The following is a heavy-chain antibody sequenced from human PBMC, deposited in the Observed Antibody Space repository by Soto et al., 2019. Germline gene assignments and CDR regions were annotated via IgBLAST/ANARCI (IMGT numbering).Heavy chain of an antibody. CDR2: GYQSGNT. Sequence: SATLSLTCSVSGVSISSSSDYWAWVRQAPGQGLEWLGSGYQSGNTFYNPSLRNRVAVSVDTSTNQISLKLTSVTAADMAVYYCARGVVPDVWGQGTTVTVS. D-gene: IGHD6-6*01. CDR1: GVSISSSSDY. V-gene: IGHV4-39*02. J-gene: IGHJ6*02. CDR3: ARGVVPDV.